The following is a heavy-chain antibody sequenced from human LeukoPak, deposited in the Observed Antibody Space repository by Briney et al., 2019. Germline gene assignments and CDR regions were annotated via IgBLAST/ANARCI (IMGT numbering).Heavy chain of an antibody. J-gene: IGHJ4*02. CDR2: ISGSGVIT. CDR3: AKDDAWVRYQD. V-gene: IGHV3-23*01. D-gene: IGHD5-12*01. Sequence: PGGSLRLSCAASGFTFSSHGMNWVRQAPGKGLEWVSGISGSGVITYYADSVKGRFTISRDNSKNTLDLRMNSLRAEDTAVYYCAKDDAWVRYQDWGQGTLVTVSS. CDR1: GFTFSSHG.